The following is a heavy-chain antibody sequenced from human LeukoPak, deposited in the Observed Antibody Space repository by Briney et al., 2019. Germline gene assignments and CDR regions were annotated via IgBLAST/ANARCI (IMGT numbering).Heavy chain of an antibody. CDR2: IYYSVTT. V-gene: IGHV4-59*01. Sequence: SETLSLTCTVSGDSFSSYYWSWLRQPPGKGLEWVGYIYYSVTTNYNPSLKSRVTISVDTSKNQFSLKLSSVTAADTAVYYCARGYLGDYYDSSGYYYNWYFDLWGRGTLVTVSS. J-gene: IGHJ2*01. CDR3: ARGYLGDYYDSSGYYYNWYFDL. CDR1: GDSFSSYY. D-gene: IGHD3-22*01.